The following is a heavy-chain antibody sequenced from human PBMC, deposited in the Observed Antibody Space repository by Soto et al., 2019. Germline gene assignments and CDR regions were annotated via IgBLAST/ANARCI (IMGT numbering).Heavy chain of an antibody. D-gene: IGHD6-19*01. Sequence: QVQLVESGGGVVQPGRSLRLSCAASGFTFSNYGMHWVRQAPGKGLEWVAVISYDGSHKYYADSVKGRFTISRDNSKNTLSLQMNMLRTEDTAVYYWAKYWNEQWLVTADGFDIWGQGTMVTVSS. J-gene: IGHJ3*02. V-gene: IGHV3-30*18. CDR1: GFTFSNYG. CDR3: AKYWNEQWLVTADGFDI. CDR2: ISYDGSHK.